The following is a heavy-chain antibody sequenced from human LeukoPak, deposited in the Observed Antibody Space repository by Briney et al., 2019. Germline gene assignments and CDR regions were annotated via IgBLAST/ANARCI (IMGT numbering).Heavy chain of an antibody. Sequence: TSETLSLTCTVSGDAINSGTYYWSWIRQPAGKGLEWIGRIYGTGSAHYTPSLKSRVTISIDTSKNQFFLNLRSATAADTAVYYCARHVIPTYYYDSSGYYYFDYWGQGTLVTVSS. CDR1: GDAINSGTYY. V-gene: IGHV4-61*02. CDR2: IYGTGSA. CDR3: ARHVIPTYYYDSSGYYYFDY. D-gene: IGHD3-22*01. J-gene: IGHJ4*02.